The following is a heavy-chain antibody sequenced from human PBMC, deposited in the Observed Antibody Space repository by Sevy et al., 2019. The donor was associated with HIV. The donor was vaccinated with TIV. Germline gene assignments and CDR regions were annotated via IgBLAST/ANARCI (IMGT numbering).Heavy chain of an antibody. CDR3: VRDVGYCSRTDCSYNYFDP. CDR2: INANNCGT. D-gene: IGHD2-2*01. CDR1: GYTFSGHY. Sequence: ASVKVSCKASGYTFSGHYMHWVRQAPGQGLEWMGWINANNCGTNYAQKFQGRVTMIRDKSIDTAYLELSSLTSDDTAVYYCVRDVGYCSRTDCSYNYFDPWGQGTRVTVSS. J-gene: IGHJ5*02. V-gene: IGHV1-2*02.